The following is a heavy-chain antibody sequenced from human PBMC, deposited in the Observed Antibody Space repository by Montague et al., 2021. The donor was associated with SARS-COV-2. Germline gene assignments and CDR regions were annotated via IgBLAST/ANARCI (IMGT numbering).Heavy chain of an antibody. V-gene: IGHV4-30-4*08. J-gene: IGHJ4*02. D-gene: IGHD5-12*01. CDR2: IYYSGST. Sequence: TLSLTCTVSGGSISSGDYYWSWIRQPPGKGLEWIGCIYYSGSTYYNPSLKSRLTISVDTSKNQSSLKLSSVTAADTAVYYCARVLAWLPGYFYYWGQGTLVTVSS. CDR1: GGSISSGDYY. CDR3: ARVLAWLPGYFYY.